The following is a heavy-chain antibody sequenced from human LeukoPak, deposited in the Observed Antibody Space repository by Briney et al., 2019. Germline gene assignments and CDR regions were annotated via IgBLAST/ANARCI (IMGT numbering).Heavy chain of an antibody. V-gene: IGHV1-18*01. D-gene: IGHD5-24*01. J-gene: IGHJ6*03. Sequence: GASVKVSCKASGYTFTSYGISWVRQAPGQGLEWMGWISAYNGNTNYAQKLQGRVTMTTDTSTSTAYMELRSLRSDDTAVYYCARERMATTDRGYFYMDVWGKGTTVTVSS. CDR1: GYTFTSYG. CDR3: ARERMATTDRGYFYMDV. CDR2: ISAYNGNT.